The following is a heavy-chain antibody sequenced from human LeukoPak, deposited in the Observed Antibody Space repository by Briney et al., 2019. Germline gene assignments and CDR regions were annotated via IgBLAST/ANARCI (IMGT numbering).Heavy chain of an antibody. V-gene: IGHV1-69*13. Sequence: GASVKVSCKASGGTFSSYAISWVRQAPGQGLEWMGGIIPIFGTANYAQKFQGRVTITADESTSTAYMELSSLRSEDTAVYYCARAADGYSLESAFDIWGQGTMVAVSS. D-gene: IGHD5-24*01. CDR2: IIPIFGTA. J-gene: IGHJ3*02. CDR1: GGTFSSYA. CDR3: ARAADGYSLESAFDI.